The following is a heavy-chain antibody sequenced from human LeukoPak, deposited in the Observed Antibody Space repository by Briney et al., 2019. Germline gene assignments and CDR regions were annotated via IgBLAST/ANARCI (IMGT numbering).Heavy chain of an antibody. CDR2: IRTTAEGAKYA. CDR1: GFSFTDYP. V-gene: IGHV3-48*02. J-gene: IGHJ4*02. D-gene: IGHD3-9*01. Sequence: TGGSLRLSCATSGFSFTDYPMNWVRQAPGKGLEWISNIRTTAEGAKYAYYADSVKGRVTISRDDGKNTLYLHMNSLRDDDTAVYYCATDHRYAFDYWGQGILVTVSS. CDR3: ATDHRYAFDY.